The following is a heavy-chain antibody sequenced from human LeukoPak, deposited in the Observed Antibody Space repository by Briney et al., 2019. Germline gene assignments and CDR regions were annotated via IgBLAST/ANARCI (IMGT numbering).Heavy chain of an antibody. Sequence: SETLSLTCTVSGGSISSSSYYWGWIRQPPGKGLEWIGSIYYSGSTYYNPSLRSRVTISVDTSKNQFSLKQSSVTAADTAVYYCARIHLVSSGWYPMADSWGQGTLVTVSS. V-gene: IGHV4-39*07. D-gene: IGHD6-19*01. CDR1: GGSISSSSYY. J-gene: IGHJ4*02. CDR3: ARIHLVSSGWYPMADS. CDR2: IYYSGST.